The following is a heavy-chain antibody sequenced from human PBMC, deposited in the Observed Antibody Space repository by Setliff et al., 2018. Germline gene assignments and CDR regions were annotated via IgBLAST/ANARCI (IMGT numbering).Heavy chain of an antibody. CDR1: GGTFSSYG. V-gene: IGHV1-69*05. Sequence: SVKVSCKASGGTFSSYGISWVRQAPGQGLEWMGGTIPIFGSTNYAQKFQDRVTIITDESTSTAYMEPSSLRTEDTAVYYCAREGVDTRSSTDYRYYMDLWGKGTTVTVSS. D-gene: IGHD5-18*01. CDR2: TIPIFGST. J-gene: IGHJ6*03. CDR3: AREGVDTRSSTDYRYYMDL.